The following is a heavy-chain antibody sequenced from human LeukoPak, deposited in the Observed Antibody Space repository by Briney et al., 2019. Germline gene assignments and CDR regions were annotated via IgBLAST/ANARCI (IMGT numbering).Heavy chain of an antibody. CDR1: GGSFSGYY. J-gene: IGHJ4*02. Sequence: SETLSLTCAVYGGSFSGYYWSWLHQPPGKGLEWIGEINHSGSTNYNPSLKSRVTISVDTSKNQFSLKLSSVTAADTAVYYCARGGDGSGPHPGYWGQGTLVTVSS. D-gene: IGHD3-10*01. CDR2: INHSGST. CDR3: ARGGDGSGPHPGY. V-gene: IGHV4-34*01.